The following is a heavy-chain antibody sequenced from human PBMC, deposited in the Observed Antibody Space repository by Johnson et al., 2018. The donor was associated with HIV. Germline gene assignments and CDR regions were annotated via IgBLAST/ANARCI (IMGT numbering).Heavy chain of an antibody. J-gene: IGHJ3*02. Sequence: QVQLVESGGGVVRPGGSLRLSCGVSGFTFDDYAMHWVRQAPGKGLEWVAVISYDGSNKYYADSVKGRFTISRDNSKNTLYLQMNSLRAEDTAVYYCARRSWAFDAFDIWGQGTMVTVSS. V-gene: IGHV3-30-3*01. CDR2: ISYDGSNK. CDR1: GFTFDDYA. D-gene: IGHD1-26*01. CDR3: ARRSWAFDAFDI.